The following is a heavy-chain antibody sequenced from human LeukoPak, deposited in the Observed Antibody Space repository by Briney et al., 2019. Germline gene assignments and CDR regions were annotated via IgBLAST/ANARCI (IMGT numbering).Heavy chain of an antibody. D-gene: IGHD6-19*01. J-gene: IGHJ4*02. CDR1: GFTFSSYG. V-gene: IGHV3-23*01. CDR3: AKDRRQWLGKTSSGFDY. Sequence: GGSLRLSRAASGFTFSSYGMSWVRQAPGKGLEWVSAISGSGGSTYYADSVKGRFTISRDNSKNTLYLQMNSLRAEDTAVYYCAKDRRQWLGKTSSGFDYWGQGTLVTVSS. CDR2: ISGSGGST.